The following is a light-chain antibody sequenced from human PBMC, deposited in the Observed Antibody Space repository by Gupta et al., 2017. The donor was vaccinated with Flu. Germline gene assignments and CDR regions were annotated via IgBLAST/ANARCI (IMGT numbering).Light chain of an antibody. J-gene: IGLJ1*01. V-gene: IGLV3-21*02. CDR2: DVS. CDR1: IIGGKS. CDR3: QVWDSSNDHPGV. Sequence: SYVLTQPPSVSVAPGQTARITCGGNIIGGKSVHWYQQKAGQAPVLVVYDVSDRPSGIPERFSGSNSGNTATLTISRVEAGDEADYYCQVWDSSNDHPGVFGPGTKVTVL.